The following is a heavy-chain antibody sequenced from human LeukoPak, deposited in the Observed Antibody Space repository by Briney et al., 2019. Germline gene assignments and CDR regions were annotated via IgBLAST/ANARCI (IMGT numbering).Heavy chain of an antibody. J-gene: IGHJ6*03. CDR1: GGTFSSYA. CDR2: IIPIFGTA. CDR3: ARDDGGGYCSSTSCYGSYYYYMDV. Sequence: ASVKVSCKASGGTFSSYAISWVRQAPGQGLEWMGGIIPIFGTANYAQKFQGRVTITADESTSTAYMELSSLRSEDTAVYYCARDDGGGYCSSTSCYGSYYYYMDVWGKGTTVTVSS. V-gene: IGHV1-69*13. D-gene: IGHD2-2*01.